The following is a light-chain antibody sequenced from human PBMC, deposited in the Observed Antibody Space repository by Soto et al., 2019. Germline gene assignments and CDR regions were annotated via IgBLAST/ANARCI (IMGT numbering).Light chain of an antibody. CDR2: DTS. V-gene: IGKV3-20*01. J-gene: IGKJ5*01. Sequence: EFVLTQSPGTLSLSPGERATLSCRASQSLTNSFIAWYQQRPGQAPRLLIYDTSSRASGIPDRFSGSGSGKDFPLPISSLVTEDFAVFYFPQYGTSEIIFGQGTRLEIK. CDR1: QSLTNSF. CDR3: PQYGTSEII.